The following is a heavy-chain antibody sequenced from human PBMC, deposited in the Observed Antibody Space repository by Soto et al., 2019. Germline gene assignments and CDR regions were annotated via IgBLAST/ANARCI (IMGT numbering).Heavy chain of an antibody. CDR3: ARDYCSGGSCYNPGFDY. Sequence: ASVKVSCKASGYTFTGYYMHWVRQAPGQGLEWMGWINPNSGGTNYAQKFQGWVTMTRDTSISTAYMELSRLRSDDTAVYYCARDYCSGGSCYNPGFDYWGQGTLVTVSS. CDR2: INPNSGGT. V-gene: IGHV1-2*04. D-gene: IGHD2-15*01. CDR1: GYTFTGYY. J-gene: IGHJ4*02.